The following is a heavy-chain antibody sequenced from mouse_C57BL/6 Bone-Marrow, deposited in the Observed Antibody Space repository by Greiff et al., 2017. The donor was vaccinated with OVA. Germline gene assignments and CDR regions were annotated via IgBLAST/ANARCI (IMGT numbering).Heavy chain of an antibody. Sequence: QVQLKESGAELARPGASVKLSCKASGYTFTSYGISWVKQRTGQGLEWIGEIYPRSGNTYYNEKFKGKATLTADKSSSTAYMELRSLTSEDSAVYFCARSRQTGTGDYWGQGTTRTVSS. D-gene: IGHD4-1*01. CDR1: GYTFTSYG. CDR2: IYPRSGNT. J-gene: IGHJ2*01. CDR3: ARSRQTGTGDY. V-gene: IGHV1-81*01.